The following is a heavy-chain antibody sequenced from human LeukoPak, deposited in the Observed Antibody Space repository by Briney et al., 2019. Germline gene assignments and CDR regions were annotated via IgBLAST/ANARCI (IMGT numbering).Heavy chain of an antibody. D-gene: IGHD6-19*01. CDR3: ARDPYDSSGFS. Sequence: GSLRLSCAASGITFSTYWMTWVRQAPGKGLEWVANINQPGTEKYYADSVKGRFTISRDNAKKSLFLQLNSLRAEDTAVYYCARDPYDSSGFSWGQGTLVTVSS. J-gene: IGHJ1*01. CDR2: INQPGTEK. CDR1: GITFSTYW. V-gene: IGHV3-7*03.